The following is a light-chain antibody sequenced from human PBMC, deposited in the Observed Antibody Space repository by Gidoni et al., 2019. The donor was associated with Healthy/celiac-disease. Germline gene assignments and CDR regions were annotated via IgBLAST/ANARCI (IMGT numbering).Light chain of an antibody. CDR3: NSRDSSGNHWV. V-gene: IGLV3-19*01. CDR1: SLRSYY. J-gene: IGLJ3*02. CDR2: GKN. Sequence: SSELTQDPAVSVALGQTVRITCQGDSLRSYYASWYQQKPGQAHVIVIYGKNNRPSGIQDRFSGSSSGNTASLTITGAQAEDEADDYCNSRDSSGNHWVFGGGTKLTVL.